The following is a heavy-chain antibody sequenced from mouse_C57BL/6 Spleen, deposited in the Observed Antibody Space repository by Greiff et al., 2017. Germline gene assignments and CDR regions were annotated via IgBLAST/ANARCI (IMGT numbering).Heavy chain of an antibody. CDR1: GYTFTSYW. V-gene: IGHV1-64*01. J-gene: IGHJ4*01. CDR3: ARSGGLRRYYAMDY. D-gene: IGHD2-4*01. Sequence: QVQLKQPGAELVKPGASVKLSCKASGYTFTSYWMHWVKQRPGQGLEWIGMIHPNSGSTNYNEKFKSKATLTVDKSSSTAYMQLSSLTSEDSAVYYCARSGGLRRYYAMDYWGQGTSVTVSS. CDR2: IHPNSGST.